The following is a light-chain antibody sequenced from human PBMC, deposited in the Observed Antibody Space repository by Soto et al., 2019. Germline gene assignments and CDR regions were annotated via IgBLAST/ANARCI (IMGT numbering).Light chain of an antibody. CDR2: GPS. J-gene: IGKJ3*01. V-gene: IGKV3-11*01. CDR3: LQRSIGFT. Sequence: EIVLTQSPATLSLSPGERATLSCRASQSVGSYLAWYQQKPGQAPRPLIYGPSKRAPGVSARFSGSGSGTDFTLTISSLEPEDFAVYHCLQRSIGFTFGPGTKVDIK. CDR1: QSVGSY.